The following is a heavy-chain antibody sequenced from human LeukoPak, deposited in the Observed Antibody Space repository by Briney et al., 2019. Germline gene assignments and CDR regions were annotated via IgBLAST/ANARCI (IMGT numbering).Heavy chain of an antibody. V-gene: IGHV3-23*01. CDR2: ISGGGGSR. Sequence: GGTLRLSCAASEFTFSNYAMNWVRQAPGKGREWVSGISGGGGSRYYADSVKGRFTISRDNSKNTLYLQMDSLRAEDTALYYCAKGSGINHYHWIDPWGQGTLVTVSS. CDR1: EFTFSNYA. CDR3: AKGSGINHYHWIDP. J-gene: IGHJ5*02. D-gene: IGHD1-14*01.